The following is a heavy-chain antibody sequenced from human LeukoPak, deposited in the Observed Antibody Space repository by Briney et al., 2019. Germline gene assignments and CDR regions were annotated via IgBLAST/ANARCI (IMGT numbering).Heavy chain of an antibody. D-gene: IGHD1-26*01. CDR3: ARGPRIVGATRYDY. Sequence: SETLSLTCTVSGGSVSSGSYYWSWIRQPPGKGLEWIGEINHSGSTNYNPSLKSRVTISVDTSKNQFSLKLSSVIAADTAVYYCARGPRIVGATRYDYWGQGTLVTVSS. CDR2: INHSGST. CDR1: GGSVSSGSYY. J-gene: IGHJ4*02. V-gene: IGHV4-61*01.